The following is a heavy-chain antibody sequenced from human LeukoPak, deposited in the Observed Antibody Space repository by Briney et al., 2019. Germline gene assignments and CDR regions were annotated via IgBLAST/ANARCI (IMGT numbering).Heavy chain of an antibody. Sequence: PGGSLRLSCAASGFTFSSYSMNWVRQAPGKGLEWVSYISSSSSTIYYADSVKGRFTISRDNAKNSLYLQMNSLRAEDTAVYYCAGDSRIVLNVGIDYWGQGTLVTVSS. CDR1: GFTFSSYS. V-gene: IGHV3-48*01. D-gene: IGHD1-26*01. CDR3: AGDSRIVLNVGIDY. CDR2: ISSSSSTI. J-gene: IGHJ4*02.